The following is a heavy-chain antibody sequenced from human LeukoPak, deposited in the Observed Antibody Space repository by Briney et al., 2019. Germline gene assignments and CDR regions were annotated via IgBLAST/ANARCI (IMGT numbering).Heavy chain of an antibody. CDR1: GGSISSSSYY. V-gene: IGHV4-39*01. CDR3: ARPGAARGYYYMDV. D-gene: IGHD6-6*01. J-gene: IGHJ6*03. CDR2: IYYSGST. Sequence: KPSETLSLTCTVAGGSISSSSYYCGWIRQPPGKGLEGIARIYYSGSTYYNPSLKSRVTISVDTSKHQFPLKLSSVTVADTAVYYCARPGAARGYYYMDVWGKGTTVTVSS.